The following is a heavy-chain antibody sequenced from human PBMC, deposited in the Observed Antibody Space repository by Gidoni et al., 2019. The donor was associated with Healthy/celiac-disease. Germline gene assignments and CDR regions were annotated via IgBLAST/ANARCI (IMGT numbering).Heavy chain of an antibody. CDR2: ISGSGGST. Sequence: EVQLLESGGGLVQPGGSLRLSCASSGFTFSSYAMSWVRQAPGKGLEWVSSISGSGGSTYYADSVKGRFTISRDNYKNTLYLQMNSLRAEDTAVYYCAIPNRLAGHFDYWGQGTLVTVSS. CDR3: AIPNRLAGHFDY. D-gene: IGHD2-15*01. CDR1: GFTFSSYA. J-gene: IGHJ4*02. V-gene: IGHV3-23*01.